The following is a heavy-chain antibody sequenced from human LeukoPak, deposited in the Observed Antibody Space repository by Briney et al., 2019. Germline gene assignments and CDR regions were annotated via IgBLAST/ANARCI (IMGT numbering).Heavy chain of an antibody. V-gene: IGHV3-48*01. CDR3: GRIFNIWGTFRNT. CDR1: GFALSSYW. D-gene: IGHD3-16*02. CDR2: ISGSSRSM. J-gene: IGHJ4*02. Sequence: GGSLRLSCAASGFALSSYWMHWVRQAPGKGLEWVSVISGSSRSMNYAESVKGRFTISRDNSNNSVSLHMTALSAEDTAIYYCGRIFNIWGTFRNTWGQGTQVTVSS.